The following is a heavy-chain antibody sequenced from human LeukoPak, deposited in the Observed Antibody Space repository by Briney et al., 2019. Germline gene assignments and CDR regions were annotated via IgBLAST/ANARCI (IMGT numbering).Heavy chain of an antibody. Sequence: SVKVSCKASGGTFSSYAISWVRQAPGQGLEWMGGIIPIFGTANYAQKFQGRVTITTDESTSTAYMGLSSLRSEDTAVYYCARGDGDSTPYYYYMDVWGKGTTVTVSS. D-gene: IGHD4-17*01. CDR3: ARGDGDSTPYYYYMDV. J-gene: IGHJ6*03. CDR2: IIPIFGTA. V-gene: IGHV1-69*05. CDR1: GGTFSSYA.